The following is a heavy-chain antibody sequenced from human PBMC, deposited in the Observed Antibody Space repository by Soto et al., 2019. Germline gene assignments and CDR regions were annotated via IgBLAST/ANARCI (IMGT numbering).Heavy chain of an antibody. CDR2: IYHSGSI. J-gene: IGHJ3*02. V-gene: IGHV4-4*02. CDR1: NASISSRKW. Sequence: QVQLQESGPGLVKPSGTLSLTCTVSNASISSRKWWTWVRQTPGKGLEWIGEIYHSGSINHNPSLKSRVTMXVXKXXNQFSLKMPSVTAADTAVYYCASKFGELLADAFDIWGQGTVVTVSS. D-gene: IGHD3-10*01. CDR3: ASKFGELLADAFDI.